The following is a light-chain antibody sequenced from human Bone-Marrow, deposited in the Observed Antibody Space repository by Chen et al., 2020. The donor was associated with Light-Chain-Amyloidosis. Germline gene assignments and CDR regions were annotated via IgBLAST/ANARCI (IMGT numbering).Light chain of an antibody. CDR3: QSADSSGTSEVI. V-gene: IGLV3-25*03. CDR2: RDT. Sequence: SYELTQPHSVSVSPGQTARITCSGDDLPTKYAYWYQQKPGQAPVLVIHRDTERPSGNFERFSGSSSGTTATLTISGVQAEDEADYHCQSADSSGTSEVIFGGGTKLTVL. CDR1: DLPTKY. J-gene: IGLJ2*01.